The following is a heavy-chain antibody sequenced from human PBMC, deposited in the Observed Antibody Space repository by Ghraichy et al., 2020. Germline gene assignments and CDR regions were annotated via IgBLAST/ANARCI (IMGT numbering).Heavy chain of an antibody. CDR2: LSSGGSP. J-gene: IGHJ4*02. Sequence: GGSLRLSCAASGFTVGSVYMIWVRQAPGKGLEWVSILSSGGSPHYADSVKGRFTISRDNSNNSLFLHMKMLRAEDTAVYFCAVGGGYDFWSGYYPNWGQGTLVTVSS. D-gene: IGHD3-3*01. CDR1: GFTVGSVY. CDR3: AVGGGYDFWSGYYPN. V-gene: IGHV3-53*01.